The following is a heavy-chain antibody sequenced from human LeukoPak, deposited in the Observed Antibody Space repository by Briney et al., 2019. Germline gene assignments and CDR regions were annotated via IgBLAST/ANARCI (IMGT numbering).Heavy chain of an antibody. CDR1: GYTFTSYD. D-gene: IGHD1-26*01. J-gene: IGHJ4*02. CDR3: ARVPTWELLHSYDY. CDR2: MNPNSGNT. V-gene: IGHV1-8*03. Sequence: GASVKVSCKASGYTFTSYDINWVRQATGQGLEWMGWMNPNSGNTGYAQKFQGRVTITRNTSISTVYMELSSLRSEDTAVYYCARVPTWELLHSYDYWGQGTLVTVSS.